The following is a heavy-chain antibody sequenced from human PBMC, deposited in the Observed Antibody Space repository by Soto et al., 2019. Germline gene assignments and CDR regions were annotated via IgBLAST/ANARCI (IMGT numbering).Heavy chain of an antibody. CDR3: AREVQVRTSAFVY. CDR1: GGTFNTYA. Sequence: QVQLVQSGAEMKKPGSSVKVSCQSSGGTFNTYAMNWVRQAPGQGPEWMGDISPMFGAANYAPKFQGRVTITADESTGTSYMQLSSLTSADTALYFCAREVQVRTSAFVYWGQGTLVTVSS. J-gene: IGHJ4*02. CDR2: ISPMFGAA. D-gene: IGHD3-10*01. V-gene: IGHV1-69*19.